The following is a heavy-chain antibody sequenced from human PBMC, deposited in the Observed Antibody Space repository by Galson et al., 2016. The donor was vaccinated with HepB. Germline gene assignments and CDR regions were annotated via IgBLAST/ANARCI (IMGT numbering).Heavy chain of an antibody. CDR2: IYHTGST. CDR3: ASDSGSPGGFDY. J-gene: IGHJ4*02. CDR1: GGSISSSNW. Sequence: SETLSLTCAVSGGSISSSNWWSWVRQPPGRGLEWIGEIYHTGSTHYNPSPKSRVTISVDKSKNQFSLKLSPVTAADTAVYYCASDSGSPGGFDYWGQGTLVTVSS. V-gene: IGHV4-4*02. D-gene: IGHD5-12*01.